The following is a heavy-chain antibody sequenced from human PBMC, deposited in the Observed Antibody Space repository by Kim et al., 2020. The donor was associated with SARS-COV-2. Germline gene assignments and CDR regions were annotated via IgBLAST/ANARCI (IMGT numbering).Heavy chain of an antibody. Sequence: SETLSLTCTVSGGSISSYYWSWIRQPPGKGLEWIGYIYYSGSTNYNPSLKSRVTISVDTSKNQFSLKLSSVTAADTAVYYCARAGLTYYYDSSGYYYFDYWGQGTLVTVSS. CDR3: ARAGLTYYYDSSGYYYFDY. CDR2: IYYSGST. V-gene: IGHV4-59*01. D-gene: IGHD3-22*01. CDR1: GGSISSYY. J-gene: IGHJ4*02.